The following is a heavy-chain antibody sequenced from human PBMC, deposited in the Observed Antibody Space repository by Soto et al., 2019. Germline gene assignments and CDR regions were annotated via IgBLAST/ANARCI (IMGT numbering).Heavy chain of an antibody. J-gene: IGHJ5*02. V-gene: IGHV1-18*01. CDR2: INPFNGNR. Sequence: GASVKVSCKASGYSFSYYGIHWLRQAPGQGLEWIGWINPFNGNRNFAQKFDDRVTMSTATSTNTIFMELRSLKSDDTAIYFCARYRLRGYDNSGFYSWGQGTLFTVSS. D-gene: IGHD3-22*01. CDR3: ARYRLRGYDNSGFYS. CDR1: GYSFSYYG.